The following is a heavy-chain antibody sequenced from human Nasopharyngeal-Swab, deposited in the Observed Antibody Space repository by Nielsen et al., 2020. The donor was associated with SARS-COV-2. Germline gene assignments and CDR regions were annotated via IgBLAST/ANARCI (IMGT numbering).Heavy chain of an antibody. CDR2: INPNSGGT. CDR3: ARGGYSSGWPDRYGMDV. V-gene: IGHV1-2*04. J-gene: IGHJ6*02. CDR1: GYTFTGYY. D-gene: IGHD6-19*01. Sequence: ASVKVSCKASGYTFTGYYMHWVRQAPGQGLEWMGWINPNSGGTNYAQKFQGWVTMTRDTSISTAYMELRRLRSDDTAVYYCARGGYSSGWPDRYGMDVWGQGITVTVSS.